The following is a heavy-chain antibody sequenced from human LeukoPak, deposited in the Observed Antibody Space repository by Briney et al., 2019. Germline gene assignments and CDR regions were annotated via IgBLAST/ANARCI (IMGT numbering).Heavy chain of an antibody. CDR2: ISSSSSTI. Sequence: GSLRLSCAASGFTFSSYSMNWVRQAPGKGLEWVSYISSSSSTIYYADSVKGRFTISRDNARNSLYLQMNSLRAEDTAVYYCARDSGSYHYYFDYWGQGTLVTVSS. CDR3: ARDSGSYHYYFDY. J-gene: IGHJ4*02. V-gene: IGHV3-48*04. D-gene: IGHD1-26*01. CDR1: GFTFSSYS.